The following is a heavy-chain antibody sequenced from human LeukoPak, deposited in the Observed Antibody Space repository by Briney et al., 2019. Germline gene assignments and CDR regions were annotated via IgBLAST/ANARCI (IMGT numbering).Heavy chain of an antibody. CDR1: GGSFSGYY. Sequence: LETLSLTCAVYGGSFSGYYWSWIRQPPGKGLEWIGEINHSGSTNYNPSLKSRVTISVDTSKNQFSLKLSSVTAADTAVYYCARVVVPAANYYYYYYMDVWGKGTTVTVSS. J-gene: IGHJ6*03. V-gene: IGHV4-34*01. CDR3: ARVVVPAANYYYYYYMDV. CDR2: INHSGST. D-gene: IGHD2-2*01.